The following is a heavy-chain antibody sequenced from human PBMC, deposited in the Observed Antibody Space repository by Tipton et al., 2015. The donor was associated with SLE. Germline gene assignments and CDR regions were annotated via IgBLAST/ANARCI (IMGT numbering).Heavy chain of an antibody. J-gene: IGHJ4*02. CDR2: IYYSGST. Sequence: TLSLTCTVSGGSISSGDYYWSWIRQPPGKGLEWIGYIYYSGSTNYNPSLKSRVTISVDTSKNQFSLKLNSVTAADTAVYYCARAYGDNPFDYWGQGTLVTVSS. CDR1: GGSISSGDYY. CDR3: ARAYGDNPFDY. V-gene: IGHV4-61*08. D-gene: IGHD4-17*01.